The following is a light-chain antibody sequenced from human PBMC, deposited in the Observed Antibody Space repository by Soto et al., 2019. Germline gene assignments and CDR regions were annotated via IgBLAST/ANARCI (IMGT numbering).Light chain of an antibody. V-gene: IGKV1-5*03. J-gene: IGKJ1*01. CDR2: KAS. CDR1: QTISSW. CDR3: QHYNSYSEA. Sequence: DIQMTQSPSTLSGSVGDRGTITCRASQTISSWLAWYQQKPGKAPKLLIYKASTLNSGVPSRFSGSGSGTDFTLTISSLQPDDFATYYCQHYNSYSEAFGQGTKVELK.